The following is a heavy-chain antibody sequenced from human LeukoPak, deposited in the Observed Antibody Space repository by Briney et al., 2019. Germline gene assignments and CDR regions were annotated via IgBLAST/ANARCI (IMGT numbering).Heavy chain of an antibody. V-gene: IGHV3-30*02. CDR1: GFTFSSYG. CDR2: IRYDGSNK. D-gene: IGHD6-19*01. CDR3: AKDPNSSGWYMDFFDY. Sequence: GGSLRLSSAASGFTFSSYGMHWVRQAPGKGLDWVAFIRYDGSNKYYTDSVRGRFTISRDNSKNTVYLQMNSLRAEDTAVYYCAKDPNSSGWYMDFFDYWGQGALVTVSS. J-gene: IGHJ4*02.